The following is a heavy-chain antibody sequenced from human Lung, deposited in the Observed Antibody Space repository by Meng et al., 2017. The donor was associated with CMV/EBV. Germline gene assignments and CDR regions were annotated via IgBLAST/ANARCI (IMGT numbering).Heavy chain of an antibody. CDR1: GGSMSSGNYY. J-gene: IGHJ4*02. CDR2: IHHSGSA. V-gene: IGHV4-30-4*01. Sequence: QVQLQESGPRPVEPSQTLSLTCTVSGGSMSSGNYYWSWIRQPPGKGLEWIGYIHHSGSAYYNPSLKSRVSISVDKSKNQFSLNLNSMTAADTAVYYCASFDHIPRRNYFDYWDQGTLVTVSS. D-gene: IGHD2-21*01. CDR3: ASFDHIPRRNYFDY.